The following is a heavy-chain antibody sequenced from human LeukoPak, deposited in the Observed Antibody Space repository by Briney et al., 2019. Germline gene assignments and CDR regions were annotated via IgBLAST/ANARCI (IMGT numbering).Heavy chain of an antibody. CDR2: IYHSGST. D-gene: IGHD3-9*01. CDR1: GVSISSSNW. J-gene: IGHJ4*02. CDR3: ARKGYFDWAGEEGFDY. Sequence: KPSGTLSLTCAVSGVSISSSNWWSWVRQPPGKGLEWIGEIYHSGSTNYNPSLKSRVTISVDKSKNQFSLKLSSVTAADTAVYYCARKGYFDWAGEEGFDYWGQGTLVTVSS. V-gene: IGHV4-4*02.